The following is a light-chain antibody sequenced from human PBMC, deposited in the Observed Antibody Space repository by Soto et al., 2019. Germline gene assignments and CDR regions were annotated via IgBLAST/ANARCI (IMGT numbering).Light chain of an antibody. CDR3: CSYAGSNTLL. Sequence: QSALTQPASVSGSPGQSITISCTGTNSDVGSYNLVSWYQQHPGEAPKLMIYDVTKRPSGVSNRFSGSKSGNTASLTISGLQAEDEADYYCCSYAGSNTLLFGGGTKVTVL. V-gene: IGLV2-23*02. CDR2: DVT. CDR1: NSDVGSYNL. J-gene: IGLJ2*01.